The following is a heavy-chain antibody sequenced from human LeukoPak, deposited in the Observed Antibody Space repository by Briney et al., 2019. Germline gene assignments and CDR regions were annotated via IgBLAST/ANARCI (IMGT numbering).Heavy chain of an antibody. Sequence: GASVKVSCKASGYTFTSYYMHWVRQAPGQGLEWMGIINPSGGGTSYAQKFQGRVTMTRDTSTSTVYMELSSLRSEDTAVYYCARPTGLGAFDIWGQGTMVTVSS. CDR3: ARPTGLGAFDI. CDR1: GYTFTSYY. V-gene: IGHV1-46*01. CDR2: INPSGGGT. D-gene: IGHD7-27*01. J-gene: IGHJ3*02.